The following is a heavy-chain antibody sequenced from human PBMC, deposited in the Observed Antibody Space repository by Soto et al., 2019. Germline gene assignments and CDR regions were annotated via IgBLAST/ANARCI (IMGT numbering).Heavy chain of an antibody. J-gene: IGHJ4*02. CDR1: GGSISSSSYY. D-gene: IGHD5-18*01. V-gene: IGHV4-39*01. Sequence: ETLSLTCTVSGGSISSSSYYWGWIRQPPGKGLEWIGSIYYSGSTYYNPSLKSRVTISVDTSKNQFSLKLSSVTAADTAVYYCARTGYSYGLHNYFDYWGQGTLVTVSS. CDR3: ARTGYSYGLHNYFDY. CDR2: IYYSGST.